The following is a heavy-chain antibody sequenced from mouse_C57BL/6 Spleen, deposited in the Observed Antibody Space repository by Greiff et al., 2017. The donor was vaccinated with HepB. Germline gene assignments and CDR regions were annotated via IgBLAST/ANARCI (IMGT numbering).Heavy chain of an antibody. CDR1: GYTFTSYW. CDR3: AITTVVFDY. J-gene: IGHJ2*01. Sequence: VQLQQPGAELVKPGASVKLSCKASGYTFTSYWMQWVKQRPGQGLVWIGEIDPSDSYTNYNQKFKGKATLTVDTSSSTAYMQLSSLTSEDSAVYYCAITTVVFDYWGQGTTLTVSS. CDR2: IDPSDSYT. V-gene: IGHV1-50*01. D-gene: IGHD1-1*01.